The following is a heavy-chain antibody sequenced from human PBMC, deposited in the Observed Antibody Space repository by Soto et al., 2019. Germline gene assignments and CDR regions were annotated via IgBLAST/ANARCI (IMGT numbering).Heavy chain of an antibody. CDR3: AQDVGYDPTLDGFDI. CDR2: ISGSGGST. J-gene: IGHJ3*02. CDR1: GFTFSSHA. D-gene: IGHD3-22*01. V-gene: IGHV3-23*01. Sequence: PGGSLRLSCAASGFTFSSHAMSWVRQAPGKGLEWVSGISGSGGSTYHADSVKGRFTISRDNSKNTLYLQMNSLRAEDTAVYYCAQDVGYDPTLDGFDIWGQGTMVTVSS.